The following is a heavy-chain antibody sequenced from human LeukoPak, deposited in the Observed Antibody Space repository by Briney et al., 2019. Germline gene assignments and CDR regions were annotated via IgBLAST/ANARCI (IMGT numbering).Heavy chain of an antibody. Sequence: SETLSLTCTVSGGSVSSSSYYWGWIRQPPGKGLEWIGCMYYSGSTYYNPSPRSRVTISVDTSKNQLSLKLRSVTAADTAVYYCARVPIVGPTWFDPWGQGTLVTVSS. V-gene: IGHV4-39*07. CDR1: GGSVSSSSYY. D-gene: IGHD1-26*01. J-gene: IGHJ5*02. CDR2: MYYSGST. CDR3: ARVPIVGPTWFDP.